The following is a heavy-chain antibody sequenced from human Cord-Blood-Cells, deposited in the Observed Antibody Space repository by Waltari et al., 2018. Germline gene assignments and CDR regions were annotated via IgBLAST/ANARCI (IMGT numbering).Heavy chain of an antibody. CDR3: ARDPRNPYCSSTSCYKGFDP. CDR2: ISAYNGNT. V-gene: IGHV1-18*04. D-gene: IGHD2-2*02. J-gene: IGHJ5*02. CDR1: GYTFTSHG. Sequence: QVQLVQSGAEVKKPGASVKVSCKASGYTFTSHGISWLRQAPGQGLAWMGWISAYNGNTNYAQKLQGRVTMTTDTSTSTAYMELRSLRSDDTAVYYCARDPRNPYCSSTSCYKGFDPWGQGTLVTVSS.